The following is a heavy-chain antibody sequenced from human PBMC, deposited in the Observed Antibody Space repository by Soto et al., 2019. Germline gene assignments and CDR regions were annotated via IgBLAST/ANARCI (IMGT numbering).Heavy chain of an antibody. D-gene: IGHD1-7*01. CDR1: GFTFSSYS. V-gene: IGHV3-21*01. CDR2: ISSRSSYI. CDR3: ARGPLGGTDLDY. J-gene: IGHJ4*02. Sequence: EVQLVESGGGLVKPGGSLRLSCAASGFTFSSYSMNWVRQAPGKGLEWVSAISSRSSYIYYADSVKVRFTISRDNAKNSLYLQMNSLRAEDTAVYYCARGPLGGTDLDYWGQGTLVTVSS.